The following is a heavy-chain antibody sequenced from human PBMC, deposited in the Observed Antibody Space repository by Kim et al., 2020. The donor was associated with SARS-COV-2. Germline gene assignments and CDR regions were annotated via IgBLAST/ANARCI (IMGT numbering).Heavy chain of an antibody. J-gene: IGHJ4*02. CDR3: ARDWQQLPLDY. V-gene: IGHV6-1*01. Sequence: NDYAVSVKSRITINPDTSKNQFSLQLNSVTPEDTAVYYCARDWQQLPLDYWGQGTLVTVSS. CDR2: N. D-gene: IGHD6-13*01.